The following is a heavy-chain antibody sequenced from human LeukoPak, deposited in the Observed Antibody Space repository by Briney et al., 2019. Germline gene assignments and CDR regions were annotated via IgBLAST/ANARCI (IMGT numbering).Heavy chain of an antibody. D-gene: IGHD5-18*01. V-gene: IGHV1-69*06. J-gene: IGHJ4*02. CDR3: ARGDTAMAFYYFDY. CDR2: IIPIFGTA. CDR1: GGTFSSYA. Sequence: SVTVSCKASGGTFSSYAISWVRQAPGQGLEWMGGIIPIFGTANYAQKFQGRVTITADKSTSTAYMELSSLRSEDTAVYYCARGDTAMAFYYFDYWGQGTLVTVSS.